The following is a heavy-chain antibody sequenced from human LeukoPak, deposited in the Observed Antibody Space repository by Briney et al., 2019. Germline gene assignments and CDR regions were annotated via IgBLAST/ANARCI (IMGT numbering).Heavy chain of an antibody. J-gene: IGHJ4*02. D-gene: IGHD3-16*01. CDR1: AFPFSTYA. CDR3: ANDRAYAFDY. CDR2: TSANGAKI. Sequence: GGSLRLSCAASAFPFSTYAMSWVRQAPGKGLEWVAATSANGAKIFYADSVRGRFTISRDNSKNTLYLQLKSLRAEDTAVYYCANDRAYAFDYWGQGTLVTVSS. V-gene: IGHV3-23*01.